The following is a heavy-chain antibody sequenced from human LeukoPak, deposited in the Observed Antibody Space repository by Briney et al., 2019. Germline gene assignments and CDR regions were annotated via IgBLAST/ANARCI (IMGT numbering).Heavy chain of an antibody. CDR1: GFTFSSYS. J-gene: IGHJ4*02. CDR3: ARDYPYSGSYYGNFDY. CDR2: ISSSSSTI. V-gene: IGHV3-48*01. D-gene: IGHD1-26*01. Sequence: PGGSLRLSCAASGFTFSSYSMNWVRQAPGKGLEWVSYISSSSSTIYYADSVKGRFTISRDNAKNSLYLQMNSLRAEDTAVYYCARDYPYSGSYYGNFDYWGQGTLITVSS.